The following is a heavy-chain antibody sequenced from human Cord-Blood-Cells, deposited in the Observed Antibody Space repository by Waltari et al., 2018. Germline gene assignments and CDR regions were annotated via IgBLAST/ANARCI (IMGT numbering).Heavy chain of an antibody. Sequence: QLQLQESGPGLVKPSETLSLTCTVSGGSISSSSYYWGWIRQPPGKGLEWIGSIYYSGSTYHNPSLRGRVTIPVDTSKNQFSLKLSSVTAADTAVYYCARRLVVVTAIPNDAFDIWGQGTMVTVSS. J-gene: IGHJ3*02. CDR2: IYYSGST. CDR3: ARRLVVVTAIPNDAFDI. D-gene: IGHD2-21*02. V-gene: IGHV4-39*01. CDR1: GGSISSSSYY.